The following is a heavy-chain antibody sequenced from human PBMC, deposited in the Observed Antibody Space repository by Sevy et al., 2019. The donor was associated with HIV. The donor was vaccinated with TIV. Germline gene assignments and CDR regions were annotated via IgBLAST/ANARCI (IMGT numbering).Heavy chain of an antibody. D-gene: IGHD1-7*01. CDR1: GGSISSGGYY. J-gene: IGHJ4*02. V-gene: IGHV4-31*03. Sequence: SETLSLTCTVSGGSISSGGYYWSWIRQHPGKDLEWIGYIYYSGSTYYNPSLKSRVTISVDTSKNQFSLKLSSVTAADTAVYYCARDRRDVTGTDSYYFDYWGQGTLVTVSS. CDR2: IYYSGST. CDR3: ARDRRDVTGTDSYYFDY.